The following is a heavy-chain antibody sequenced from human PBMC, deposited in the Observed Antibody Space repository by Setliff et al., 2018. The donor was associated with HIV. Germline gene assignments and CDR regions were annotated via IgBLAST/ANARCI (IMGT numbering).Heavy chain of an antibody. Sequence: GSLRLSCAASGLTFSNYAMSWVRQAPGEGLEWVSAILSTGERTFYADSVKGRFTISRDNSKNTVYLQMNSLRAEDTAEYYCAKELAASGLGYFDSWGRGILVTVSS. J-gene: IGHJ4*02. CDR2: ILSTGERT. V-gene: IGHV3-23*01. D-gene: IGHD3-22*01. CDR3: AKELAASGLGYFDS. CDR1: GLTFSNYA.